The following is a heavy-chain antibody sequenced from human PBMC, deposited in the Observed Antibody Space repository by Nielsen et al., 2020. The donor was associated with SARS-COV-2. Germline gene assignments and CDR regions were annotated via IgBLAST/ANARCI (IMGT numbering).Heavy chain of an antibody. V-gene: IGHV3-23*01. Sequence: GESLKISCAASGFTFNIYAMAWVRRAPGRGLEWVSGTSASGASTYYADSVKGRFSISRDNSRNTLYLQMNSLRVEDTAVYYCARDGGSSWNYYYYYYGMDVWGQGTTVTVSS. CDR2: TSASGAST. D-gene: IGHD6-13*01. CDR1: GFTFNIYA. J-gene: IGHJ6*02. CDR3: ARDGGSSWNYYYYYYGMDV.